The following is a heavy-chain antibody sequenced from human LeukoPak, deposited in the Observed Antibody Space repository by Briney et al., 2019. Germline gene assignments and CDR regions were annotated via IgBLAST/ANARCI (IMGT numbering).Heavy chain of an antibody. Sequence: SETLSLTCTVSGGSISTYYWNWIRQPPGKGLDWIGYTFYSGSTNYNPSLKSRVTISVDTSKNQFSLKLSSVTAADTAVYYCARHNGGSYSSFDPWGQGTLVTVSS. J-gene: IGHJ5*02. CDR3: ARHNGGSYSSFDP. V-gene: IGHV4-59*08. CDR2: TFYSGST. CDR1: GGSISTYY. D-gene: IGHD1-26*01.